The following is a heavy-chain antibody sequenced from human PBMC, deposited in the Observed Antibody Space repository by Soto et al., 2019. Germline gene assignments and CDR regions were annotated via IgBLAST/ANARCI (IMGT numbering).Heavy chain of an antibody. J-gene: IGHJ5*02. CDR1: GAPISRSGSF. CDR3: VAVGGNWFDP. V-gene: IGHV4-31*03. D-gene: IGHD6-19*01. Sequence: QVQLQESGPGLLKPSQTLALTCSVSGAPISRSGSFWSWIRQHAETGLEWIGYIYYNGDTYYNPSLESRVRMSLDTSENQFSLKLNSVPAADTAVYYCVAVGGNWFDPWGQGTLVTVSS. CDR2: IYYNGDT.